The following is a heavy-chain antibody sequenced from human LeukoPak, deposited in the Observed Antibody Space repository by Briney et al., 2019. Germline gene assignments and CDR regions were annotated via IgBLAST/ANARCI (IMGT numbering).Heavy chain of an antibody. J-gene: IGHJ5*02. D-gene: IGHD6-13*01. CDR1: GGSISSYY. V-gene: IGHV4-59*01. CDR3: ASARYSSSWYNFQHQNNWFDP. CDR2: IYYSGST. Sequence: PSETLSLTCTVSGGSISSYYWSWIRQPPGKGLEWIGYIYYSGSTNYNPSLKSRVTISVDTSKNQFSLKLSSVTAADTAVCYCASARYSSSWYNFQHQNNWFDPWGQGTLVTVSS.